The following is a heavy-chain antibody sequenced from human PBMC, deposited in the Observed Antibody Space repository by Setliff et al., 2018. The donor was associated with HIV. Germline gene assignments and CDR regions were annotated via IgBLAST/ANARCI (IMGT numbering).Heavy chain of an antibody. V-gene: IGHV4-39*07. CDR2: IYYSGST. J-gene: IGHJ6*03. CDR1: GGSIRSSSSY. D-gene: IGHD2-21*02. CDR3: ASAYCGGDCYSRTRKFYYYYYMDV. Sequence: TLSLTCTVSGGSIRSSSSYWGWIRQPPGKGLEWIGIIYYSGSTYYKPSLKSRVTISVDTSKNQFSLKLSSVTAADTAVYYCASAYCGGDCYSRTRKFYYYYYMDVWGKGTTVTVSS.